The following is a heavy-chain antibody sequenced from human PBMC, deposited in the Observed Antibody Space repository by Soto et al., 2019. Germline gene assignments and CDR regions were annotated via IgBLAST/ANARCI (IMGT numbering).Heavy chain of an antibody. V-gene: IGHV3-21*01. CDR1: GFTFSSYS. J-gene: IGHJ5*02. CDR2: ISSSSSYI. Sequence: EVQLVESGGGLVKPGGSLRLSCAASGFTFSSYSMNWVRQAPGKGLEWVSSISSSSSYIYYADSVKGRFTISRDNAKNSLYLQMNSLRAEDTAVYYCARDPGGVVAASYHWFDPWGQGTLVTVSS. D-gene: IGHD2-15*01. CDR3: ARDPGGVVAASYHWFDP.